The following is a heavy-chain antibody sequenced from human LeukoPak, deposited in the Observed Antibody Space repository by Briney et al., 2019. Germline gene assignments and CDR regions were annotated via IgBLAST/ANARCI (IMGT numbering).Heavy chain of an antibody. CDR3: ARDLLGELTGGWFDP. Sequence: PGGSLRLSCAASGFTFSSYAMHWVRQAPGKGLEGVAVISYDGSNKYYADSVKGRFTISRDNSKNTLYLQMNSLRADDTAVYYCARDLLGELTGGWFDPWGQGTLVTVSS. CDR2: ISYDGSNK. D-gene: IGHD3-16*01. V-gene: IGHV3-30*04. J-gene: IGHJ5*02. CDR1: GFTFSSYA.